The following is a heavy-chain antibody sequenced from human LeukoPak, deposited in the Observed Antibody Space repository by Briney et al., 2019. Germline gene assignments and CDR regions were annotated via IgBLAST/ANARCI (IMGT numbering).Heavy chain of an antibody. V-gene: IGHV1-2*02. J-gene: IGHJ4*02. Sequence: GASMKVSCKASGYTFTGYYMHWVRQAPGQGLEWMGWINPNSGGTNYAQKFQGRVTMTRDTSISTSYMELSRLRSDDTAVYYCARWTTVTRAFDYWGQGTLVTVSS. CDR3: ARWTTVTRAFDY. CDR2: INPNSGGT. D-gene: IGHD4-17*01. CDR1: GYTFTGYY.